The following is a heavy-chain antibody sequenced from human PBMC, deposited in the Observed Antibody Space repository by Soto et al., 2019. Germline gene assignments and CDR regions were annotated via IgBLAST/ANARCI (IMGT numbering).Heavy chain of an antibody. CDR3: AREPYSSGWYGWFDP. CDR2: IYYSGST. V-gene: IGHV4-59*01. D-gene: IGHD6-19*01. Sequence: SETLSLTCTVSGGSISSYYWSWIRQPPGKGLEWIGYIYYSGSTNYNPSLKSRVTISVDTSKNQFSLKLSSVTAADTAVYYCAREPYSSGWYGWFDPWGQGTLVTGS. CDR1: GGSISSYY. J-gene: IGHJ5*02.